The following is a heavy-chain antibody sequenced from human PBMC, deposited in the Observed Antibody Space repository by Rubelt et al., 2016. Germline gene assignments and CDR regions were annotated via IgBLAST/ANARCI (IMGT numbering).Heavy chain of an antibody. Sequence: EVQLLESGGGLVQPGGSLRLSCAASGFTFSSYAMSWVRQAPGKGLEWVSAISGSGGSTYYADSVKGRFTISRDNSKNTLYLQMNSLRAEDTAVYYCASMGYSSGWWINWFDPWGQGTLVTVSS. V-gene: IGHV3-23*01. CDR3: ASMGYSSGWWINWFDP. J-gene: IGHJ5*02. D-gene: IGHD6-19*01. CDR1: GFTFSSYA. CDR2: ISGSGGST.